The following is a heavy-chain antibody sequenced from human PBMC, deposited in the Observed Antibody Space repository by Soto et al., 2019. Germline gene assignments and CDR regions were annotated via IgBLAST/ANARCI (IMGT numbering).Heavy chain of an antibody. CDR2: ILYDGSHK. J-gene: IGHJ5*01. Sequence: GGSLRLSCAASGFSFSNYGMFWVRQAPGKGLEWVAAILYDGSHKFYADSVKGRFTISRDNSKNTLYLQVDSLRAEDTAVYYSAKDQAYCTTGVCLYNWFESWGQGALVTVSS. CDR3: AKDQAYCTTGVCLYNWFES. CDR1: GFSFSNYG. V-gene: IGHV3-30*18. D-gene: IGHD2-8*01.